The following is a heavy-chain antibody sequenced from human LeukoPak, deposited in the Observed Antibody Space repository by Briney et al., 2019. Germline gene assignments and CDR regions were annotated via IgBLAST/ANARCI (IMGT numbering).Heavy chain of an antibody. J-gene: IGHJ4*02. V-gene: IGHV5-51*01. D-gene: IGHD6-13*01. CDR1: GYTLTELS. Sequence: ASVKVSCKVSGYTLTELSMHWVRQAPGKGLEWMGIIYPGDSDTRYSPSFQGQVTISADKSISTAYLQWSSLKASDTAMYYCARLQQLILFDYWGQGTPVTVSS. CDR3: ARLQQLILFDY. CDR2: IYPGDSDT.